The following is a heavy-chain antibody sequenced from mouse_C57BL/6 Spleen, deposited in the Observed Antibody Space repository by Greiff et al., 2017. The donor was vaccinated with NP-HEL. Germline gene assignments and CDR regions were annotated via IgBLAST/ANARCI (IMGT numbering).Heavy chain of an antibody. CDR2: ISSGSSTI. V-gene: IGHV5-17*01. J-gene: IGHJ4*01. CDR1: GFTFSDYG. D-gene: IGHD2-3*01. CDR3: ARGDGYYPFYAMDY. Sequence: EVQLQESGGGLVKPGGSLKLSCAASGFTFSDYGMHWVRQAPEKGLEWVAYISSGSSTIYYADTVKGRFTISRDNAKNTLFLQLTSLRSEDTAMYYCARGDGYYPFYAMDYWGQGTSVTVSS.